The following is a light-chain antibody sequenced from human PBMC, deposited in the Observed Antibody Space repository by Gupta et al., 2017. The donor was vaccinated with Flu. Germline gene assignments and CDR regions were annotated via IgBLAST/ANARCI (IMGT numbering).Light chain of an antibody. CDR2: EFS. CDR1: NSDVENYNL. Sequence: TNSDVENYNLVSWYQQHPGKAPKLIIYEFSKWPSDIPTRFSGSKSGITASLTISGLQAEDEADYYCCSYAADNTVVFGGGTSLTV. V-gene: IGLV2-23*02. J-gene: IGLJ3*02. CDR3: CSYAADNTVV.